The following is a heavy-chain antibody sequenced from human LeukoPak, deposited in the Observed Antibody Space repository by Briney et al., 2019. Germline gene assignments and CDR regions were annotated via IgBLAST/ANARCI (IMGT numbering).Heavy chain of an antibody. CDR2: IYTSGST. Sequence: SETLSLTCTVSGGSISSYYWSWIRQPAGKGLEWIGRIYTSGSTNYNPSLKSRVTISVDTSKNQFSLKLSSVTAADTAVYYCAGTMVRGVIIPWGQGTLVTVSS. J-gene: IGHJ4*02. D-gene: IGHD3-10*01. V-gene: IGHV4-4*07. CDR1: GGSISSYY. CDR3: AGTMVRGVIIP.